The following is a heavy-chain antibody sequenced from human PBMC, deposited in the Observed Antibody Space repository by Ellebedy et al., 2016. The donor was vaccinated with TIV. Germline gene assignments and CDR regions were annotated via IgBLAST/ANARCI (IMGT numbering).Heavy chain of an antibody. CDR3: ARGIGYCTSRCYTWFSP. J-gene: IGHJ5*02. Sequence: SETLSLXXSVSGESISSGGYFWTWIRQHPGKGLEWIGYIYSTGTTYQNPSLKSRLTISSDTSRNQFSLQLTSVTDADTAVYFCARGIGYCTSRCYTWFSPWGQGVLVTVSS. CDR2: IYSTGTT. D-gene: IGHD2-15*01. V-gene: IGHV4-31*03. CDR1: GESISSGGYF.